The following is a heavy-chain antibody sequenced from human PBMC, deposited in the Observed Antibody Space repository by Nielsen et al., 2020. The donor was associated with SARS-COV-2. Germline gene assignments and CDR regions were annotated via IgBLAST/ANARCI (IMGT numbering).Heavy chain of an antibody. Sequence: SETLSLTCTVSGGSISSGSYYWSWIRQPAGKGLEWIGRIYTSGSTNYNPSLKSRVTISVDTSKNQFSLKLSSVTAADTAVYYCARDRGVVPDYYYGMDVWGQGTTVTVSS. CDR2: IYTSGST. D-gene: IGHD2-15*01. CDR3: ARDRGVVPDYYYGMDV. V-gene: IGHV4-61*02. CDR1: GGSISSGSYY. J-gene: IGHJ6*02.